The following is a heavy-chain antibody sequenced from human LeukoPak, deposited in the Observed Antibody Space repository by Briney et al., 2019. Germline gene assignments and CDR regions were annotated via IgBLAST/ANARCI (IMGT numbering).Heavy chain of an antibody. CDR2: ISAYNGNT. V-gene: IGHV1-18*01. CDR1: GYTFTSYG. D-gene: IGHD3-22*01. Sequence: GASVKVSCKASGYTFTSYGISWVRQAPGQGLEWMGWISAYNGNTNYAQKLQGRVTMTTDTSTSTAYMELRSLRSDDTAVYYCARAMDYYDSSGYYYPKWFDPWGQGTLVTVSS. CDR3: ARAMDYYDSSGYYYPKWFDP. J-gene: IGHJ5*02.